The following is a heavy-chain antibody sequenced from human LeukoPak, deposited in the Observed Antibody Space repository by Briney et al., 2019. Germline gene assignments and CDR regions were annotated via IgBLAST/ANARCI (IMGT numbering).Heavy chain of an antibody. CDR3: AAQVIVVVPAASDYYYYMDV. V-gene: IGHV1-18*01. J-gene: IGHJ6*03. D-gene: IGHD2-2*01. Sequence: ASVKVSCKASGYTLNSYGISWVRQAPGQALEWMGWISADKSNTSYARKLQGRVTMTEDTSTDTVYMELSSLRSEDTAVYYCAAQVIVVVPAASDYYYYMDVWGKGTTVTVPS. CDR2: ISADKSNT. CDR1: GYTLNSYG.